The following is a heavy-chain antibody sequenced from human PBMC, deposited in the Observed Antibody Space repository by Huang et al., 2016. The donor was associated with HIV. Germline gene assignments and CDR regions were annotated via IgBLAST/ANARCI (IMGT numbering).Heavy chain of an antibody. D-gene: IGHD3-3*01. Sequence: QVQLVESGGGVVQPGGSLRLSCTASGFTFGSFGMHWVRQGPGKGLEWVAFISYDGNNYYYADSGRGRFTISRDNSKDTLYLQMNRLRPDDSAVYYCAKDLTYTFGRHFDYWGRGTLVTVS. CDR3: AKDLTYTFGRHFDY. V-gene: IGHV3-30*02. CDR2: ISYDGNNY. J-gene: IGHJ4*02. CDR1: GFTFGSFG.